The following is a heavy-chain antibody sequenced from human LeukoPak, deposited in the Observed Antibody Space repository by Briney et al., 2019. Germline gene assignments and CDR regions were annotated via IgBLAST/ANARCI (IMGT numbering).Heavy chain of an antibody. J-gene: IGHJ4*02. Sequence: PGRSLRLSCAASGFTFSSYAMHWVRQAPGKGLEWVAVISYDGSNKYYADSVKGRFTISRDSSKNTLYLQMNSLRAEDTAVYYCARDRRSGYSGYDHFDYWGQGTLVTVSS. V-gene: IGHV3-30-3*01. D-gene: IGHD5-12*01. CDR1: GFTFSSYA. CDR3: ARDRRSGYSGYDHFDY. CDR2: ISYDGSNK.